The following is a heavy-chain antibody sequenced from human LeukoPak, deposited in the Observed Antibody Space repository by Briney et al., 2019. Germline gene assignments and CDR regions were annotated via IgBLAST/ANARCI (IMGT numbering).Heavy chain of an antibody. CDR1: GFTFGDYA. CDR2: ISSTSSYI. J-gene: IGHJ6*03. Sequence: PGRSLRLSCTASGFTFGDYAMTWVRQAPGKGLEWVASISSTSSYIYYADSVRGRFTISRDNAQYLAYLQMNSLRAEDTAVYYCAREGWGYGSGSYYYYMDVWGKGTTVTVSS. CDR3: AREGWGYGSGSYYYYMDV. D-gene: IGHD3-10*01. V-gene: IGHV3-21*06.